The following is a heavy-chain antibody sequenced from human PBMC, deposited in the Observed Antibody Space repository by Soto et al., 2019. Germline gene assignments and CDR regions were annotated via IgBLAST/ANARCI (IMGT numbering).Heavy chain of an antibody. D-gene: IGHD4-4*01. CDR1: GGSFNNYV. CDR2: IIPNYEAA. J-gene: IGHJ3*02. V-gene: IGHV1-69*06. Sequence: QVQLVQSGAEVRKPGSSVKVSCEASGGSFNNYVISWLRQAPGQGLEWMGGIIPNYEAANYAQKFRGRLTITADKATNTAYMELNSLRPEDTATYYCARYWNAGTLYSAVDIWGQGTTVIVS. CDR3: ARYWNAGTLYSAVDI.